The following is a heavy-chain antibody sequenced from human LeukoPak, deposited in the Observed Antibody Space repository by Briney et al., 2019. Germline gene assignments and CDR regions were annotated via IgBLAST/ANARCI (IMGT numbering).Heavy chain of an antibody. Sequence: TSQTLSLTCTVSGGSISSGGYYWSWIRQPPGKGLEWIGYIYHSGSTYYNPSLKSRVTISVDRSKNQFSLRLSSVTAADTAVYYCASQPTVYSSSPSDYWGQGTTVTVSS. D-gene: IGHD6-6*01. CDR1: GGSISSGGYY. V-gene: IGHV4-30-2*01. CDR3: ASQPTVYSSSPSDY. CDR2: IYHSGST. J-gene: IGHJ4*03.